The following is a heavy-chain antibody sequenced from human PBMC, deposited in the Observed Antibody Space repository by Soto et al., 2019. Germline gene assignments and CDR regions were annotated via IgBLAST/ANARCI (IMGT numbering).Heavy chain of an antibody. V-gene: IGHV3-23*01. J-gene: IGHJ4*02. Sequence: EVQLLESGGGLVQPGGSLRLSCAASGFTFSSYAMSWVRQAPGKGLAWVTVISGSAGSTYYADSVKGRFTISRDNSKDTLYLQMNSRRAEDTAVYYCAKNTVCSSTSCYLDYWGQGTLVTVSS. CDR2: ISGSAGST. CDR1: GFTFSSYA. D-gene: IGHD2-2*01. CDR3: AKNTVCSSTSCYLDY.